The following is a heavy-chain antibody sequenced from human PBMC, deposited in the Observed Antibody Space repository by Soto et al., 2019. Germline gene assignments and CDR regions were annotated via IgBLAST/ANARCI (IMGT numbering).Heavy chain of an antibody. D-gene: IGHD3-10*01. CDR1: GGTFSSYA. Sequence: SVKLSCKASGGTFSSYAISSVRQSPGQGLEWMGGIIPIFGTANYAQKFQGRVTITADESTSTAYMELSSLRSEDRAVYSCARPPRFILVGGAPIPYLYSVMAVWGKGTTVPVS. CDR2: IIPIFGTA. J-gene: IGHJ6*04. CDR3: ARPPRFILVGGAPIPYLYSVMAV. V-gene: IGHV1-69*13.